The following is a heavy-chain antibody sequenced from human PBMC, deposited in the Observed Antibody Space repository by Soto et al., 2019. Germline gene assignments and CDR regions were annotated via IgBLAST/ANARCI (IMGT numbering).Heavy chain of an antibody. J-gene: IGHJ6*02. CDR2: ISYDGSNK. D-gene: IGHD2-15*01. Sequence: QVQLVESGGGVVQPGRSLRLSCAASGFTFSSYAMHWVRQAPGKGLEWVAVISYDGSNKYYADSVKGRFTISRDNSKNKLYLQMNSLRAEDKAVYYCERDKRAAWSNPQDYYYYGMDVWGQGTTVTVSS. CDR3: ERDKRAAWSNPQDYYYYGMDV. V-gene: IGHV3-30-3*01. CDR1: GFTFSSYA.